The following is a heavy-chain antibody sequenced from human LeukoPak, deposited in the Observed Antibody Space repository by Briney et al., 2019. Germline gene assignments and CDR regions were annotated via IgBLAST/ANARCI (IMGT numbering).Heavy chain of an antibody. D-gene: IGHD3-22*01. CDR3: ARDSNYYGSSGYYSFDY. CDR1: GGSISSSSYY. CDR2: IYYSGST. Sequence: SETLSLTCTVSGGSISSSSYYWGWIRQPPGKGLEWIGSIYYSGSTYYNPSLKSRVTISVDTSKYQVSLRLSSVTAADTAVYYCARDSNYYGSSGYYSFDYWGQGTLVTVSS. J-gene: IGHJ4*02. V-gene: IGHV4-39*07.